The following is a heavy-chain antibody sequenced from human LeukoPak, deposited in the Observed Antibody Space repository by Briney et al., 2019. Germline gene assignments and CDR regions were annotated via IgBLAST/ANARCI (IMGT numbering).Heavy chain of an antibody. V-gene: IGHV1-69*13. J-gene: IGHJ4*02. CDR2: IIPIFGSA. CDR1: RGTFSNYA. CDR3: ASFPYYDSGSYYKAIDY. D-gene: IGHD3-10*01. Sequence: ASVKVSCKASRGTFSNYAISWVRQAPGQGLEWMGGIIPIFGSANYAQKFQGRVTITADESTSTAYMELSSLTSEDTAVYYCASFPYYDSGSYYKAIDYWGQGTLVTVSS.